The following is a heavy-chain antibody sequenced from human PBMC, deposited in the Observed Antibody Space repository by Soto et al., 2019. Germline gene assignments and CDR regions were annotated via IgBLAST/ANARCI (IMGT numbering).Heavy chain of an antibody. V-gene: IGHV1-18*01. J-gene: IGHJ4*02. CDR2: ISAYNGNK. CDR3: ARDSPLFDY. Sequence: QVQLVQSGAEVKKPGASVKVSCKASGYTFTSYGISWVRQAPGQGLEWMGWISAYNGNKKYAQKLQGRVTMTTDTSSIISYMALRSPRSDDTAVYYCARDSPLFDYWGQGTLVTVSS. CDR1: GYTFTSYG.